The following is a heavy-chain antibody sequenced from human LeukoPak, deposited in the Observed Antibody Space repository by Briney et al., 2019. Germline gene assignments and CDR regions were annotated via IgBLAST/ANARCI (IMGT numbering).Heavy chain of an antibody. Sequence: LTGGSLRLSCAASGFAISTYWMSWVRQAPGKGLEWISYIHSSGRVIYYADSVKGRFTISRDNAKSSLYLQMNSLRAEDTAVYYCARESPDWFDSWGQGTLVTVSS. CDR1: GFAISTYW. J-gene: IGHJ5*01. CDR2: IHSSGRVI. V-gene: IGHV3-48*04. CDR3: ARESPDWFDS.